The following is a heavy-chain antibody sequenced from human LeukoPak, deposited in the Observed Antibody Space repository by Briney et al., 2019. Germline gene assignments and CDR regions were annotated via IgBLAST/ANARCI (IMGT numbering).Heavy chain of an antibody. CDR3: ARGAYYYDSSGYPNWFDP. CDR2: IIPIFGIA. CDR1: GGTFSSYA. Sequence: SVKVSCKASGGTFSSYAISCVRQAPGQGLEWMGRIIPIFGIANYAQKFQGRVTITADKSTSTAYMELSSLRSEDTAVYYCARGAYYYDSSGYPNWFDPWGQGPLVTVSS. D-gene: IGHD3-22*01. J-gene: IGHJ5*02. V-gene: IGHV1-69*04.